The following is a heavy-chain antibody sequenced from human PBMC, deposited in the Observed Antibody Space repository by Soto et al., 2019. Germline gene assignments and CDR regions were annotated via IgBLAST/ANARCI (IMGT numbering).Heavy chain of an antibody. CDR3: ARGHVRYCSGGSCYPGADYGMDV. D-gene: IGHD2-15*01. J-gene: IGHJ6*02. V-gene: IGHV1-18*04. Sequence: ASVKVSCKASGYTFTSYGISWVRQAPGQGLEWMGWISAYNGNTNYAQKLQGRVTMTTDTSTSTAYMELRSLRSDDTAVYYCARGHVRYCSGGSCYPGADYGMDVWGQGTTVTVSS. CDR1: GYTFTSYG. CDR2: ISAYNGNT.